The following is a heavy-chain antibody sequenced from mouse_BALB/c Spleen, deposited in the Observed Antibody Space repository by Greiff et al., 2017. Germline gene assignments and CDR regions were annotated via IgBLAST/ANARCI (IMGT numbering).Heavy chain of an antibody. J-gene: IGHJ2*01. D-gene: IGHD2-4*01. CDR3: ARVGDYEDYFDY. Sequence: ESGPGLVKPSQSLSLTCSVTGYSITSGYYWNWIRQFPGNKLEWMGYISYDGSNNYNPSLKNRISITRDTSKNQFFLKLNSVTTEDTATYYCARVGDYEDYFDYWGQGTTLTVSS. CDR1: GYSITSGYY. CDR2: ISYDGSN. V-gene: IGHV3-6*02.